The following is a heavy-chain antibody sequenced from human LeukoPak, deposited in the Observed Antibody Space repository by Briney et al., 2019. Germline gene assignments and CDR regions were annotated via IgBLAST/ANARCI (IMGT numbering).Heavy chain of an antibody. V-gene: IGHV4-39*01. CDR1: GGSISSSSYY. J-gene: IGHJ3*02. CDR3: ARHWALASSGDYDSSGYYVAFDI. CDR2: IYYSGST. Sequence: SETLSLTCTVSGGSISSSSYYWGWIRQPPGKGLEWIGSIYYSGSTYYNPSLKSRVTISVDTSKNQFSLKLSSVTAADTAVYYCARHWALASSGDYDSSGYYVAFDIWGQGTMVTVSS. D-gene: IGHD3-22*01.